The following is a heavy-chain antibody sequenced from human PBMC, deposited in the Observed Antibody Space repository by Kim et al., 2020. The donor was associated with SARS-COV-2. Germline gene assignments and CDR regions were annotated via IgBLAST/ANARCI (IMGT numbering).Heavy chain of an antibody. CDR1: GGTFSSYA. Sequence: SVKVSCKASGGTFSSYAISWVRQAPGQGLEWMGGIIPIFGTANYAQKFQGRVTITADESTSTAYMELSSLGSEDMAVYYCARGRYCSGGSYYSRWFDPWGQGTLVTVSS. J-gene: IGHJ5*02. D-gene: IGHD2-15*01. CDR3: ARGRYCSGGSYYSRWFDP. V-gene: IGHV1-69*13. CDR2: IIPIFGTA.